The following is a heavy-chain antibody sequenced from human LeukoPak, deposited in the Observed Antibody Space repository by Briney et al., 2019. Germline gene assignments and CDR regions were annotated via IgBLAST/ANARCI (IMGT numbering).Heavy chain of an antibody. CDR2: IRGSGDRT. V-gene: IGHV3-23*01. D-gene: IGHD6-13*01. CDR1: GFTFSSYA. Sequence: PGGSLRLSCAASGFTFSSYAMSWVRQAPGKGLEWVSAIRGSGDRTHYADSVKGRFTISRDNSKNTLYLQMNSLRAEDTAVYYCAKELYSSSFGWFDPWGQGTLVTVSS. J-gene: IGHJ5*02. CDR3: AKELYSSSFGWFDP.